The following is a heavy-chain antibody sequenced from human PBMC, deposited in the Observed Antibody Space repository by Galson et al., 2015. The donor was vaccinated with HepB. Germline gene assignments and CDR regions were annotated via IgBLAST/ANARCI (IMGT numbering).Heavy chain of an antibody. V-gene: IGHV3-73*01. Sequence: SLRLSCAASGFIFSNSAIHWVRQASGKGLEWVGRIRSKVKNYATVYSVSVKGRFTISRNDSKNTAFRKMNSLKTEDTAVYYCFSNYYWGQGTLVTVSS. CDR1: GFIFSNSA. CDR3: FSNYY. J-gene: IGHJ4*02. CDR2: IRSKVKNYAT.